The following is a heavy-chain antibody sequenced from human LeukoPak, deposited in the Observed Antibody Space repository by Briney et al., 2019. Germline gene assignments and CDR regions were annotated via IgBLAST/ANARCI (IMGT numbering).Heavy chain of an antibody. CDR2: IYYSGST. V-gene: IGHV4-30-4*01. CDR1: GGSISSGDYY. J-gene: IGHJ1*01. D-gene: IGHD3-10*01. Sequence: SQTLSLTCTVSGGSISSGDYYWSWIRQPPGKGLEWIGYIYYSGSTYYNPSLKSRVTISVDTSKNQFSLKLSSVTAADTAVYYCARVHFLWFGELLAQHWGQGTLVTVSS. CDR3: ARVHFLWFGELLAQH.